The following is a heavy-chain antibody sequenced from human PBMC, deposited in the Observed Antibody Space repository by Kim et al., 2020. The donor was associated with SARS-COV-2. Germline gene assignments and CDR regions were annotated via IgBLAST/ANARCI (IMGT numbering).Heavy chain of an antibody. J-gene: IGHJ4*02. CDR1: GYTFTGYY. CDR2: INPNSGGT. D-gene: IGHD6-19*01. V-gene: IGHV1-2*06. CDR3: ARDPPVGIAVAGTELDY. Sequence: ASVKVSCKASGYTFTGYYMHWVRQAPGQGLEWMGRINPNSGGTNYAQKFQGRVTMTRDTSISTAYMELSRLRSDDTAVYYCARDPPVGIAVAGTELDYWGQGTLVTVSS.